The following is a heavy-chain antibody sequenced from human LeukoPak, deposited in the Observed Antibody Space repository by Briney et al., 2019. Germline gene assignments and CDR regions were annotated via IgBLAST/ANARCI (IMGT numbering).Heavy chain of an antibody. CDR1: RFTFSSYA. CDR2: ISYDGSNK. CDR3: ASPRGSGSGSYYFGY. Sequence: GGSLRLSCAASRFTFSSYAMHWVRQAPGKGLEWVAVISYDGSNKYYADSVKGRFTISRDNSKNTLYLQMNSLRAEGTAVYYCASPRGSGSGSYYFGYWGQGTLVTVSS. V-gene: IGHV3-30-3*01. D-gene: IGHD3-10*01. J-gene: IGHJ4*02.